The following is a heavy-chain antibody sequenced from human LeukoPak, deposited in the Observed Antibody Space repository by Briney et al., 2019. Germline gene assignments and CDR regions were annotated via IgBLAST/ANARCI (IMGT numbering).Heavy chain of an antibody. D-gene: IGHD4/OR15-4a*01. CDR1: GGRINNHY. Sequence: SETLSLTCTVSGGRINNHYWTWIRQPPGKGLEWLGYIYYSGTTNYNPSLRSRVTISIDTSKNQFSLKMSSVTAADTAVYYCARALMGASHFDYWGQGTLVTVSS. CDR3: ARALMGASHFDY. J-gene: IGHJ4*02. CDR2: IYYSGTT. V-gene: IGHV4-59*11.